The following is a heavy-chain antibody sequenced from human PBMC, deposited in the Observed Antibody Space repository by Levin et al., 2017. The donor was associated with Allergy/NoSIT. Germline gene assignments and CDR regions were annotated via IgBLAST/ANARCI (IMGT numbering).Heavy chain of an antibody. CDR1: GFTFSNYW. Sequence: GGSLRLSCAASGFTFSNYWMSWVRQAPGKGLEWVANIKQDGSEQYYVDSVKGRFTISRDNAKNSLYLQLNGLRAEDTAVYYCAKRGYSTSFYNWFDPWGQGTLVTVSS. CDR3: AKRGYSTSFYNWFDP. V-gene: IGHV3-7*01. J-gene: IGHJ5*02. CDR2: IKQDGSEQ. D-gene: IGHD6-13*01.